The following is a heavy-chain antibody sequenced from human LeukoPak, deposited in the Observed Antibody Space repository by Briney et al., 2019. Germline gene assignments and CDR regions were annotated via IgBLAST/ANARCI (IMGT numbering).Heavy chain of an antibody. D-gene: IGHD4-17*01. V-gene: IGHV1-8*01. CDR3: ARCTSGDYHYWFDP. J-gene: IGHJ5*02. CDR1: GYTFTSYD. CDR2: MNPNSGNT. Sequence: ASVKVSCKASGYTFTSYDINWVRQATGQGLEWMGWMNPNSGNTGYAQKFQGRVTMTRNTSISTAYMELSSLRSEDTAVYYCARCTSGDYHYWFDPWGQGTLVTVSS.